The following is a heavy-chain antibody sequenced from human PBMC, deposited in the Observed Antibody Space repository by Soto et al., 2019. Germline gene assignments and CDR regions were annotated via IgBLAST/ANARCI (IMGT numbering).Heavy chain of an antibody. Sequence: PGGSLRLSCAASGFTFSSYSMNWVRQAPGKGLEWVSSISSSSSYIYYADSVKGRFTISRDNAKNSLYLQMNSLRAEDTAVYYCAREADSYYCSGSYYLYYYYGMDVWGQGTTVTVSS. D-gene: IGHD3-10*01. J-gene: IGHJ6*02. CDR2: ISSSSSYI. CDR3: AREADSYYCSGSYYLYYYYGMDV. CDR1: GFTFSSYS. V-gene: IGHV3-21*01.